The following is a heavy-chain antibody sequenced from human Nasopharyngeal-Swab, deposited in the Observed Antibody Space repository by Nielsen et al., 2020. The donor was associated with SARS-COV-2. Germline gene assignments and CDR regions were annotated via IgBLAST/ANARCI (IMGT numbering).Heavy chain of an antibody. CDR2: ISGSGGST. V-gene: IGHV3-23*01. Sequence: GGSLRLSCAASGFTFSSYAMSWVRQAPGKGLEWVSAISGSGGSTYYADSVKGRFTISRDNSKNTLYLQMNSLRAEDTAVYYCAKEVDYCSSTSCHEPYFDYWGRGTLVTVSS. J-gene: IGHJ4*02. CDR3: AKEVDYCSSTSCHEPYFDY. D-gene: IGHD2-2*01. CDR1: GFTFSSYA.